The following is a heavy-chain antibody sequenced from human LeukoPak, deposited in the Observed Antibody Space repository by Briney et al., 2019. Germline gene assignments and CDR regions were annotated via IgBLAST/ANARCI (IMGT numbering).Heavy chain of an antibody. CDR2: IYYSGST. Sequence: PSETLSLTCTVSGGSISSYYWSWIRQPPGKGLEWIGYIYYSGSTNYNPSLKSRVTISVDRSKNQFSLKLSSVTAADTAVYYCARGEVSVYFDYWGQGTLVTVSS. CDR1: GGSISSYY. J-gene: IGHJ4*02. CDR3: ARGEVSVYFDY. V-gene: IGHV4-59*12.